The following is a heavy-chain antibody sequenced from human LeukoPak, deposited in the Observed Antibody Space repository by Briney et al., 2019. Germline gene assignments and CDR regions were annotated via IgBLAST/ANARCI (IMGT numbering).Heavy chain of an antibody. CDR1: GYTFTSYG. V-gene: IGHV1-18*01. D-gene: IGHD4-17*01. CDR3: ARDPMKSVTTNWFDP. CDR2: ISAYNGNT. Sequence: ASVKVSCKASGYTFTSYGISWVRQAPGQGLEWMGWISAYNGNTNYAQKLQGRVTMTTDTSTSTAYMELRSLRPDDTAVYYCARDPMKSVTTNWFDPWGQGTLVTVSS. J-gene: IGHJ5*02.